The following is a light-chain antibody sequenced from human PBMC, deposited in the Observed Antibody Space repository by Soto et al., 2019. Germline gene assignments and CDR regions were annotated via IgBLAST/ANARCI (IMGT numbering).Light chain of an antibody. V-gene: IGKV1D-12*01. Sequence: DIQVTQSPSSVSASVGDRVTITCRASQDINNWLAWYQQKPGKAPKLLIYTTSNLQSGVPSRFSGSGSGTDFTLTISSLQPEDFATYFCQQANSFPLTFGGGTKVEIK. J-gene: IGKJ4*01. CDR1: QDINNW. CDR2: TTS. CDR3: QQANSFPLT.